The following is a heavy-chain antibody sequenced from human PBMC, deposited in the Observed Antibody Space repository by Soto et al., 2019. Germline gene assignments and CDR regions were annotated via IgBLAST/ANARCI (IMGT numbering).Heavy chain of an antibody. D-gene: IGHD5-18*01. V-gene: IGHV3-7*01. CDR3: ARPQSAYSYDLDFDY. J-gene: IGHJ4*02. Sequence: HPGGSLRLSCAASGFAFSSYWMGWVRQAPGKGLEWVANIKQDGSEENYVASVKGRFTISRDNARNSLYLQMHSLRAEDTAVYYCARPQSAYSYDLDFDYWGQGTLVTVSS. CDR1: GFAFSSYW. CDR2: IKQDGSEE.